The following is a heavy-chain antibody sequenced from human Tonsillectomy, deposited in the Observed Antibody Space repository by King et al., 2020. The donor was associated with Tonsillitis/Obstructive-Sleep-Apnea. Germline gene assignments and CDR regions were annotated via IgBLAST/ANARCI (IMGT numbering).Heavy chain of an antibody. CDR3: ARDKIVVLSVAIPSYFDY. CDR2: INHCGGT. V-gene: IGHV4-34*01. D-gene: IGHD2-2*01. Sequence: VQLQQWGAGLLKPSETLSLTCAVYGGSFSGSYWIWIRQPPGKGLEWIGEINHCGGTNSNPSLKSRVTIPLDTSKNQISLKLTSVTAADTAVYYCARDKIVVLSVAIPSYFDYWGQGTLVTVSS. CDR1: GGSFSGSY. J-gene: IGHJ4*02.